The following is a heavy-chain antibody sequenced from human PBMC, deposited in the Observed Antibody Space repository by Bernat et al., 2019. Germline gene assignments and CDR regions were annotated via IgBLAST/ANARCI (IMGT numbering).Heavy chain of an antibody. D-gene: IGHD3-10*01. V-gene: IGHV2-5*02. Sequence: QLTLKESGPTLVKPTQTLTLICTFSGFSLCTIGVGLGWIRQPPGKALELLALIYWADDKRYSPSLKSRLTITKDTSKNQVVLTMTNMDPVDTARYYCAHSLLDDYGSGSYYIDDWGQGTMVTVSS. CDR3: AHSLLDDYGSGSYYIDD. J-gene: IGHJ4*02. CDR2: IYWADDK. CDR1: GFSLCTIGVG.